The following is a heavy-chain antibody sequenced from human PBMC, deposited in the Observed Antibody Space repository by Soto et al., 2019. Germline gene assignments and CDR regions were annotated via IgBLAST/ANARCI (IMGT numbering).Heavy chain of an antibody. Sequence: EVQLVESGEGLVQPGGSLRLSCAASGFTFSSYAMHWVRQAPGKGLEYVSAISSNGGSTYYADSVKGRFTISRDNSKNTLDLQMDSLRAEDMAVYYCARGSYHLDYWGQGTLVTVSS. CDR3: ARGSYHLDY. J-gene: IGHJ4*02. CDR1: GFTFSSYA. CDR2: ISSNGGST. V-gene: IGHV3-64*02. D-gene: IGHD1-26*01.